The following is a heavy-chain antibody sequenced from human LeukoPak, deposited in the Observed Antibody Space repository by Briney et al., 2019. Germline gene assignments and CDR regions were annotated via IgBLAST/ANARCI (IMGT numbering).Heavy chain of an antibody. V-gene: IGHV4-59*08. D-gene: IGHD2-15*01. CDR1: NDSISSYY. J-gene: IGHJ4*02. CDR3: ARQSTPDYSWGALDY. CDR2: IYYSGST. Sequence: KPSETLSLTCTVSNDSISSYYWSWIRQPPGKGLEWMGYIYYSGSTNYNPSLKSRVTISVDTSKNQFSLKLNSVTAADTAVYYCARQSTPDYSWGALDYWGQGTLVTVSS.